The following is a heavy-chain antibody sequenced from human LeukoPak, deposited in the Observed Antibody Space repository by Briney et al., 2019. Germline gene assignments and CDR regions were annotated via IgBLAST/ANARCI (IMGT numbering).Heavy chain of an antibody. V-gene: IGHV3-74*01. CDR3: AKNDYCSGGSCYESNWFDP. CDR2: INSDGSST. J-gene: IGHJ5*02. Sequence: PGGSLRLSCAASGFTFSSYWMHWVRQAPGKGLVWVSRINSDGSSTGYADSVKGRFTISRDNAKNTLYLQMNSLRAEDTAVYYCAKNDYCSGGSCYESNWFDPWGRGTLVTVSS. D-gene: IGHD2-15*01. CDR1: GFTFSSYW.